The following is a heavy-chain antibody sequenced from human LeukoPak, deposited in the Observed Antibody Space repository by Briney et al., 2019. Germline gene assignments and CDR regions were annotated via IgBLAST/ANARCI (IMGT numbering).Heavy chain of an antibody. CDR3: ATEVYGDYVRGPN. Sequence: ASVKVSCKVSGYTLTELSMHWVRQAPGKGLEWMGGFDPEDGETIYAQKFQGRVTMTGDTSTDTAYMELSSLRSEDTAVYYCATEVYGDYVRGPNWGQGTLVTVSS. CDR1: GYTLTELS. CDR2: FDPEDGET. V-gene: IGHV1-24*01. D-gene: IGHD4-17*01. J-gene: IGHJ4*02.